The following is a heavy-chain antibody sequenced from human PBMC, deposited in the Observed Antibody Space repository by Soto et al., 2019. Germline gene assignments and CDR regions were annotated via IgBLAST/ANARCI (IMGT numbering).Heavy chain of an antibody. J-gene: IGHJ3*02. CDR2: ISGSGGTT. D-gene: IGHD3-3*01. Sequence: EVQLLESGGGLVQPGGSLRLSCAASGFTFSSYVMNWVRQAPGKGLEWVSGISGSGGTTYYAASVMGRFTISRDNSKNTLDLQMNSRTVEDTAVYYCAKDQSVGRHYAFRSGSIMRPDACDIWGQGTMVSVS. CDR1: GFTFSSYV. CDR3: AKDQSVGRHYAFRSGSIMRPDACDI. V-gene: IGHV3-23*01.